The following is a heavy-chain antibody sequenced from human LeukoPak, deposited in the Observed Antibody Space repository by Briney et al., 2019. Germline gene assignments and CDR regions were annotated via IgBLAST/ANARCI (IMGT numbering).Heavy chain of an antibody. J-gene: IGHJ4*02. CDR2: ISGSGGST. Sequence: GGSLRLSCAASGFTFSSYAMSWVRQAPGKGLEWVSAISGSGGSTYYADSVKGRFTISRDNSKNTLYLQMNSLRAEDTAVYYCAKSYRGSGYYLFDDYFDYWGQGTLVTVSP. CDR1: GFTFSSYA. D-gene: IGHD3-3*01. V-gene: IGHV3-23*01. CDR3: AKSYRGSGYYLFDDYFDY.